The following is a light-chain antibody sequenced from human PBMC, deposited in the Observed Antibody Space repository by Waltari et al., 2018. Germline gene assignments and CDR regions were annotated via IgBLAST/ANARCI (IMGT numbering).Light chain of an antibody. Sequence: DIQMTQSPSSVSASVGDTVTITCRASQDISNQLTWYKQKPGKAPKFLIYDASTLESGVPSRFSGSGSETDFTLTVRSLQPEDVATYYCQETNTFPITFGQGTRLEIK. CDR3: QETNTFPIT. V-gene: IGKV1D-12*01. CDR2: DAS. J-gene: IGKJ5*01. CDR1: QDISNQ.